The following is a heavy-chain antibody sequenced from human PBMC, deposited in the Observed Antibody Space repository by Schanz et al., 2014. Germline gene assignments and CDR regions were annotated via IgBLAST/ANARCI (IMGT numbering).Heavy chain of an antibody. J-gene: IGHJ6*02. CDR2: MYINSGST. V-gene: IGHV3-53*01. Sequence: EVQVLESGGGLIQPGGSLRLSCAVSGFTVNTNYMSWVRQAPGKGLEWISSMYINSGSTQYADSVKGRFIISRDSSKNTLFLQMNSLRAEDTAVYYCARPLGPNYYYYGLDVWGQGTTVTVSS. CDR3: ARPLGPNYYYYGLDV. CDR1: GFTVNTNY.